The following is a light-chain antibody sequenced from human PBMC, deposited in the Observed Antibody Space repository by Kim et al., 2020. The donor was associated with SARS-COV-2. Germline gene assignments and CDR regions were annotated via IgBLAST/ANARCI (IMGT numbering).Light chain of an antibody. J-gene: IGKJ2*01. CDR2: DAS. V-gene: IGKV3-11*01. CDR3: QQRSNWYT. Sequence: EIVLTQSPATLSLSPGERATLSCRASQSVSSYLAWYQQKPGQAPRLLIYDASNRATGIPARFSGSGSGTDFTLTISSLDPEDFAVYYCQQRSNWYTFGQGTKLEI. CDR1: QSVSSY.